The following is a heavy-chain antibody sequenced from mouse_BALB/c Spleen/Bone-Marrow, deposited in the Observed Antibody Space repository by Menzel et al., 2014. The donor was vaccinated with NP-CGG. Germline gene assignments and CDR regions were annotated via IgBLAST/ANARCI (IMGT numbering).Heavy chain of an antibody. CDR3: ARHQRYYAMDY. V-gene: IGHV5-6*01. Sequence: EVQGVESGGDLVKPGGSLKLSCAASGFTFSSYGMSWGRQTPDKRLEWVATISSGGSNTYYPDSVKGRFTISRDNAKNTLYLQMSSLKSGDTAMYYCARHQRYYAMDYWGQGTSVTVSS. CDR2: ISSGGSNT. J-gene: IGHJ4*01. CDR1: GFTFSSYG.